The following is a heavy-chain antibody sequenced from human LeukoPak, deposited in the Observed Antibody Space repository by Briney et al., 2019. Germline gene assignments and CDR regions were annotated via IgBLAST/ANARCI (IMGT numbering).Heavy chain of an antibody. CDR3: ARGWIQFWETFDY. D-gene: IGHD5-18*01. CDR1: GGTFSSYA. J-gene: IGHJ4*02. CDR2: IIPIFGTA. Sequence: GSSVKVSCKASGGTFSSYANSWVRQAPGQGLEWMGRIIPIFGTANYAQKFQGRVTITTDESTSTAYMELSSLISEDTAVYYCARGWIQFWETFDYWGQGTLVTVSS. V-gene: IGHV1-69*05.